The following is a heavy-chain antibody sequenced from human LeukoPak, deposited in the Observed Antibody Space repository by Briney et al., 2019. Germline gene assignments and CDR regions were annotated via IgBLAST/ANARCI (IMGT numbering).Heavy chain of an antibody. CDR1: GGTFSSYT. J-gene: IGHJ5*02. Sequence: RASVTVSCKASGGTFSSYTISWVREAPGEGLEWMGRIIPILGIANYAQKFQGRVTITADKSTSTAYMELSSLRHEDTMVYDYTSESECGGSTNCYKWFDPWGQGTLVTVSS. V-gene: IGHV1-69*02. CDR2: IIPILGIA. CDR3: TSESECGGSTNCYKWFDP. D-gene: IGHD2-2*02.